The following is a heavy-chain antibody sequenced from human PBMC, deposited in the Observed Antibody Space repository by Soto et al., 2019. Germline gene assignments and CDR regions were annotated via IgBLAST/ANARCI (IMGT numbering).Heavy chain of an antibody. CDR2: IIPIFGTA. D-gene: IGHD3-9*01. CDR1: GGTFSSYA. Sequence: ASVKVSCKASGGTFSSYAISWVRQAPGQGLEWMGGIIPIFGTANYAQKFQGRVTITADESTSTAYMELSSLRSEDTDVYYCARVERVLRYFDWSQDHYYYGMDVWGQGTTVTVSS. CDR3: ARVERVLRYFDWSQDHYYYGMDV. V-gene: IGHV1-69*13. J-gene: IGHJ6*02.